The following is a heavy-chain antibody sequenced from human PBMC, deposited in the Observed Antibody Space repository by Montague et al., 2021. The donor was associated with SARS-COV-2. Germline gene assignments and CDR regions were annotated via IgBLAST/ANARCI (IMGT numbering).Heavy chain of an antibody. J-gene: IGHJ4*02. CDR3: AQGIGDSRSFLEF. V-gene: IGHV3-43*01. CDR2: LSWDFTTP. Sequence: SLRLSGAASGFKFDDYTMHWVRQVPGKGLQWVSLLSWDFTTPHYAESLXVLFTISRDNSISSLYLQVSSLRNDDTGLYYCAQGIGDSRSFLEFWGQGTLLTVSS. D-gene: IGHD6-13*01. CDR1: GFKFDDYT.